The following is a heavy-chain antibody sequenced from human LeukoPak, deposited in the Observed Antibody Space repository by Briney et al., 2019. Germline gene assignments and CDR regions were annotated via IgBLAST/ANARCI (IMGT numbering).Heavy chain of an antibody. Sequence: GGSLRLSCAASGFTFDDYAMHWVRQAPGKGLEWVSGISWNSGTIGYADSVKGRFTISRDNAKNSLYLQMNSLRAEDTAVYYCARVIAAAGNLEENWFDPWGQGTLVTVSS. CDR2: ISWNSGTI. CDR1: GFTFDDYA. J-gene: IGHJ5*02. D-gene: IGHD6-13*01. CDR3: ARVIAAAGNLEENWFDP. V-gene: IGHV3-9*01.